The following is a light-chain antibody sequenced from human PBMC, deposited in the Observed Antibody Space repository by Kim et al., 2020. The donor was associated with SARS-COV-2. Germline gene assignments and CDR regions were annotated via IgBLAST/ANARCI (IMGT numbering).Light chain of an antibody. V-gene: IGLV3-21*04. CDR3: QVWDSSSDHWV. CDR1: NIGSKS. J-gene: IGLJ3*02. Sequence: APGKTAGITCGGNNIGSKSVHWYQQKPCQAPVLVIYYDSDRPSGIPERFSGSNSGNTATLTISRVEAGDEADYYCQVWDSSSDHWVFGGGTQLTVL. CDR2: YDS.